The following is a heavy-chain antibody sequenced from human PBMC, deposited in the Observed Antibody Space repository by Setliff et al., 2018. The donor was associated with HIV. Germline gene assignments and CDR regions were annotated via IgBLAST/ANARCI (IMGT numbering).Heavy chain of an antibody. CDR1: GFSISSQY. Sequence: PSETLSLTCGVSGFSISSQYWSWIRQPPGKGLEWIGFIYYNVNNNYNPSLKSRVAISVDTSKNQFSLRLSSVTAADTAVYYCTRGGSMTTLTTWGQGTLVTVSS. J-gene: IGHJ4*02. D-gene: IGHD4-4*01. CDR2: IYYNVNN. V-gene: IGHV4-59*11. CDR3: TRGGSMTTLTT.